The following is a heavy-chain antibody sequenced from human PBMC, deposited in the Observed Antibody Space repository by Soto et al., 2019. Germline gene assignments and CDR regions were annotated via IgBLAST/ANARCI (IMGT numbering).Heavy chain of an antibody. CDR2: INPNSGGT. D-gene: IGHD6-6*01. V-gene: IGHV1-2*04. CDR1: ADTFTSYY. CDR3: ERGHIAARRPLDY. J-gene: IGHJ4*02. Sequence: XSVKVSCKAPADTFTSYYIHWVRQAPGQGLEWMGWINPNSGGTNYAQKFQGWVTMTRDTSISTAYMELSRLRSDDTAVYYCERGHIAARRPLDYWGQGTLVTVSS.